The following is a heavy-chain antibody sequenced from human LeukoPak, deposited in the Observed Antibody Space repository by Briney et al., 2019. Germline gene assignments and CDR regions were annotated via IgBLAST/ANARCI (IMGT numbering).Heavy chain of an antibody. J-gene: IGHJ4*02. Sequence: SETLSLTCAVYGGSFSGYYWSWIRQPPGKGLEWIGEINHSGSTYFTPSLKSRVTISVDTSKNQLSLRLSSVTDADTAVYYCARGYDTSGYYSGFDYWGQGTLVTVSS. V-gene: IGHV4-34*01. CDR3: ARGYDTSGYYSGFDY. CDR2: INHSGST. CDR1: GGSFSGYY. D-gene: IGHD3-22*01.